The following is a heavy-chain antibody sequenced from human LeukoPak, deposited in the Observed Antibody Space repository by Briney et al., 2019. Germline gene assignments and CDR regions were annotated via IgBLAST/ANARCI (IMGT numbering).Heavy chain of an antibody. J-gene: IGHJ5*02. V-gene: IGHV4-59*01. D-gene: IGHD2-2*01. Sequence: SETLSLTCTVSGGSISSYYWSWIRQPPGKGLEWIGYIYYSGSTNYNPSLKSRVTISVDTSKNQFSLKLSSVTATDTAVYYCARDLGFCSSTSCYPWFDPWGQGTLVTVSS. CDR1: GGSISSYY. CDR3: ARDLGFCSSTSCYPWFDP. CDR2: IYYSGST.